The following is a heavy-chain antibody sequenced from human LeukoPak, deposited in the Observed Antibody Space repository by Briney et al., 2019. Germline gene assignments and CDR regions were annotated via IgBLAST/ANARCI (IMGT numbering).Heavy chain of an antibody. CDR2: ISSSGTNI. V-gene: IGHV3-11*04. CDR1: GFSFSDYY. CDR3: ARRNWYQFDI. D-gene: IGHD2-2*01. Sequence: GGSLRPSCAASGFSFSDYYMIWIRQAPGRGLEWISYISSSGTNIYYADSVKGRFTISRDNAKNSLYLQMNSLRAEDTAVYYCARRNWYQFDIWGQGTMVTVSS. J-gene: IGHJ3*02.